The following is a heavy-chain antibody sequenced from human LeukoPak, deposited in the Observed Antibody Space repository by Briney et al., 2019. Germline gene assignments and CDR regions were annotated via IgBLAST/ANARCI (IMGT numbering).Heavy chain of an antibody. CDR2: IMWRSGST. CDR1: GFTSDDHA. V-gene: IGHV3-9*02. Sequence: GGSLRLSCAVSGFTSDDHAMHWVRQASGKGLEWVAGIMWRSGSTGYGDSVKGRFTISRDNAKKSLYLQMNSLRAEDTAVYYCVSFYETYWGRGTLVTVSS. D-gene: IGHD2/OR15-2a*01. J-gene: IGHJ4*02. CDR3: VSFYETY.